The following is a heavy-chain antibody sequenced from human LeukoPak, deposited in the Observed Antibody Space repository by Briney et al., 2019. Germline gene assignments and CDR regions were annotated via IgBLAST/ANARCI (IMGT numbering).Heavy chain of an antibody. Sequence: ASVKVSCEASGYTFTGYYMHWVRQAPGQGLEWMGWINPNSGGTNYAQKFQGRVTMTRDTSISTAYMELSRLRSDDTAVYYCARTNYDILTGFDYWGQGTLVTVSS. V-gene: IGHV1-2*02. CDR2: INPNSGGT. CDR3: ARTNYDILTGFDY. D-gene: IGHD3-9*01. CDR1: GYTFTGYY. J-gene: IGHJ4*02.